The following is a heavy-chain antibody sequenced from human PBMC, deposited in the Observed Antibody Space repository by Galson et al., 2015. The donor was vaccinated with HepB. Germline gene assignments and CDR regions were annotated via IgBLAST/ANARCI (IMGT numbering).Heavy chain of an antibody. Sequence: SVKVSCKASGGTFSSYVITWVRQAPGQGLEWMGGIIPMFGTTDYAQKFQGRVTITADESPSTAYMELNSLRSDDTAVYYCARSLPTDFWSGYYEMKDGYYYYNMGVWGPGTTVTVSS. V-gene: IGHV1-69*13. CDR1: GGTFSSYV. J-gene: IGHJ6*02. CDR2: IIPMFGTT. CDR3: ARSLPTDFWSGYYEMKDGYYYYNMGV. D-gene: IGHD3-3*01.